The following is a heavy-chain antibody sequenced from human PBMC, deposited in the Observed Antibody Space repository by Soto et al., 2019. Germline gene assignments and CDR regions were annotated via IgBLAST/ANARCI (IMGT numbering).Heavy chain of an antibody. V-gene: IGHV4-31*03. CDR1: GGSISSGGYY. CDR2: IYYSGST. D-gene: IGHD3-22*01. CDR3: ASGGYPQLAAFDN. J-gene: IGHJ3*02. Sequence: QVQLQESGPGLVKPSQTLSLTCTVSGGSISSGGYYWSWIRQPPGKGLEWIGYIYYSGSTYYNPSLKSRVTTSVDTSKNQFSLKLSSVTAADTAVYYCASGGYPQLAAFDNWGQGTMVTVSS.